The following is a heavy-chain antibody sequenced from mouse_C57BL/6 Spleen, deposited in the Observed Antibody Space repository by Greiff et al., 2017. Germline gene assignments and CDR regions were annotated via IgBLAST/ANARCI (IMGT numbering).Heavy chain of an antibody. CDR1: GFSLTSYA. D-gene: IGHD2-4*01. J-gene: IGHJ4*01. CDR3: ATKFHYDEGYYAMDY. Sequence: VQLVESGPGLVAPSQSLSITCTVSGFSLTSYAISWVRQPPGKGLEWLGVIWTGGGPNYNSALKSRLSISKDNSKSQVFLKMNSLQTADTARYYCATKFHYDEGYYAMDYWGQGTSVTVSS. CDR2: IWTGGGP. V-gene: IGHV2-9-1*01.